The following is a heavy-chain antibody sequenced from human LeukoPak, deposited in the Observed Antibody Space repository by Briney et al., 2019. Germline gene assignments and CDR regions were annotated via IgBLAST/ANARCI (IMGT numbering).Heavy chain of an antibody. CDR2: ISYDGSNK. CDR3: AKVSRKVVVAATDDAFDI. J-gene: IGHJ3*02. Sequence: PGGSLRLSCAASGFTFSSYGMHWVRQAPGKGLEWVAVISYDGSNKYYADSVKGRFTISRDNSKNTLYLQMNSLRAEDTAVYYCAKVSRKVVVAATDDAFDIWGQGTMVTVSS. V-gene: IGHV3-30*18. CDR1: GFTFSSYG. D-gene: IGHD2-15*01.